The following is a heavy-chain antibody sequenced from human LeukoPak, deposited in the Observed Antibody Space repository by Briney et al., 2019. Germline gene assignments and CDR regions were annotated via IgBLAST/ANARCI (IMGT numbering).Heavy chain of an antibody. Sequence: PGGSLRLSRAASGFTVSSNYMSWVRQAPGKGLEWVSVIYSSGSTYYTDSVKGRFTISRDNSKNTLYLQMNSLRAEDTAVYFCARVRYFDWLFKDWGQGTLVTVSS. D-gene: IGHD3-9*01. V-gene: IGHV3-53*01. J-gene: IGHJ4*02. CDR1: GFTVSSNY. CDR2: IYSSGST. CDR3: ARVRYFDWLFKD.